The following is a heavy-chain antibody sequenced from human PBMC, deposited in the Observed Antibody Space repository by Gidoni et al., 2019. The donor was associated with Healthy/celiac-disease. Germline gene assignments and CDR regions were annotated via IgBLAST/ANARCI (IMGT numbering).Heavy chain of an antibody. CDR3: ARGARGVHYGMDV. Sequence: QVQLVESGGGVVQPGRSLRLSCAASGFTFSSYGMHWVRQAPGKGLEWVAVIWYDGSNKYYADSVKGRFTISRDNSKNTLYLQMNSLRAEDTAVYYCARGARGVHYGMDVWGQGTTVTVSS. D-gene: IGHD3-10*01. V-gene: IGHV3-33*01. CDR1: GFTFSSYG. J-gene: IGHJ6*02. CDR2: IWYDGSNK.